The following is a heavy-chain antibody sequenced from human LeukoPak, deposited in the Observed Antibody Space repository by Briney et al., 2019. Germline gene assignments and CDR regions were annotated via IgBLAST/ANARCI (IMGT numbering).Heavy chain of an antibody. J-gene: IGHJ4*02. CDR3: ARAPHGDLDY. D-gene: IGHD7-27*01. Sequence: PSETLSLTCTVSGGSISSSSYYWGWIRQPPGKGLEWIGSIYYSGSTYYNPSLKSRVTISVDTSKNQFSLKLSSVTAADTAVYYCARAPHGDLDYWGQGTLVTVSS. CDR2: IYYSGST. CDR1: GGSISSSSYY. V-gene: IGHV4-39*07.